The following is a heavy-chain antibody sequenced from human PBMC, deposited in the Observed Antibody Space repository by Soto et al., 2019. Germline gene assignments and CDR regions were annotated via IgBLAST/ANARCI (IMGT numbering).Heavy chain of an antibody. CDR3: ARIQPRGGGY. V-gene: IGHV1-69*01. D-gene: IGHD1-1*01. Sequence: QVQLVQSGAEVKKPGSSVKVSCKASGGSFSSNAISWMRQAPGQGLEWMGGIIPIFGTAHYAQKFQARVTITADESTNTAYMELSSLRSEDTAVYYCARIQPRGGGYWGQGTLVTVSS. CDR2: IIPIFGTA. J-gene: IGHJ4*02. CDR1: GGSFSSNA.